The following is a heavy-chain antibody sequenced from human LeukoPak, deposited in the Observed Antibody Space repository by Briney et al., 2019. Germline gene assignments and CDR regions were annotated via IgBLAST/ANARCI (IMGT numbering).Heavy chain of an antibody. CDR2: FDPEDGET. CDR3: ATKGTYYDFWSGPYYFDY. D-gene: IGHD3-3*01. Sequence: ASVKVSCKVSGYTLTELSMHWVRQALGKGLEWMGGFDPEDGETIYAQKFQGRVTMTEDTSTDTAYMELSSLRSEDTAVYYCATKGTYYDFWSGPYYFDYWGQGTLVTVSS. V-gene: IGHV1-24*01. CDR1: GYTLTELS. J-gene: IGHJ4*02.